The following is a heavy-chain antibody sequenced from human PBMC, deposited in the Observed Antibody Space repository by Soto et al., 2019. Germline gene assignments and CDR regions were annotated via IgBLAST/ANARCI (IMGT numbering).Heavy chain of an antibody. V-gene: IGHV1-3*01. D-gene: IGHD3-3*01. CDR2: INAGNGNT. CDR1: GYTFTSYS. J-gene: IGHJ4*02. Sequence: ASVKVSCKASGYTFTSYSMHWVRQAPGKRLEWMGWINAGNGNTKYSQKFQGRVTITRDTSASTAYMELSSLRSEDTAVYYCARGRRITLEWLLSTGVSFDYWGQGTLVTVSS. CDR3: ARGRRITLEWLLSTGVSFDY.